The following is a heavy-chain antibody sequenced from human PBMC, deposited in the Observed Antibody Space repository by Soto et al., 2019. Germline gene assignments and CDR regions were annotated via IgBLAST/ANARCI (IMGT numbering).Heavy chain of an antibody. J-gene: IGHJ6*02. V-gene: IGHV1-8*01. Sequence: ASVKVSCKASGYTFTSYYIKWVRHATGQGLEWMGWMNPNSGNTGYAQKFQGRVTMTRTSSISTAYMELSSLRSEDTAVYYWALGVLKLNAKPAYYYGMDVWGPGTTVTVSS. CDR2: MNPNSGNT. CDR1: GYTFTSYY. CDR3: ALGVLKLNAKPAYYYGMDV. D-gene: IGHD2-8*01.